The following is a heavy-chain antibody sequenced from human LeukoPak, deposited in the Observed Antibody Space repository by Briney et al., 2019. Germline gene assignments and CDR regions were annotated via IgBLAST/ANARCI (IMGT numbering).Heavy chain of an antibody. J-gene: IGHJ4*02. V-gene: IGHV3-30*02. Sequence: GGSLRLSCGASGFTFSNYGMHWVRQAPGKGLEWVAFIWYDGSNKYYADSVKGRFTISRDNSKNPLSLQMNSLRAEDTAVFYCARGEWELSDYWGQGTLVTVSS. CDR1: GFTFSNYG. CDR2: IWYDGSNK. D-gene: IGHD1-26*01. CDR3: ARGEWELSDY.